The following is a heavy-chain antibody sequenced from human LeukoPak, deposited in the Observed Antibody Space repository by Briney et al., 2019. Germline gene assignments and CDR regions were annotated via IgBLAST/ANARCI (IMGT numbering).Heavy chain of an antibody. Sequence: GGSLRLSCVASGFTFSKYDMSWVRQGPGKGLEWVSGISDSGDQTYYADSVRARFTISRDNSKNTLYLQVNSLRAEDTALYYCAKEITLTTAYFDYWGQGTLVTVSS. CDR2: ISDSGDQT. CDR3: AKEITLTTAYFDY. V-gene: IGHV3-23*01. CDR1: GFTFSKYD. J-gene: IGHJ4*02. D-gene: IGHD4-17*01.